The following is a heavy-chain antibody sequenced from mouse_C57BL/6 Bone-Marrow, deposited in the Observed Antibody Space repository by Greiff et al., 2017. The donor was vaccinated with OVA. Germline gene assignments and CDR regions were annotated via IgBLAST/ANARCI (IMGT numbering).Heavy chain of an antibody. V-gene: IGHV7-3*01. J-gene: IGHJ2*01. CDR2: IRNKPNGSTT. D-gene: IGHD1-1*01. CDR1: GFTFTNYY. CDR3: ARYKGRVAVDYFDY. Sequence: EVQGVESGGGLVQPGDSLSLSCAASGFTFTNYYMSWVRQPPGKALAWLAFIRNKPNGSTTEYSASVKGRFTISRDNSQSILYLQMNALRAEDSATYYCARYKGRVAVDYFDYWGQGTALTVSS.